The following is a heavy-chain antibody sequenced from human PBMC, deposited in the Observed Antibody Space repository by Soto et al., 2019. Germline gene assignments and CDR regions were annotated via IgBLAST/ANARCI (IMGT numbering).Heavy chain of an antibody. V-gene: IGHV3-48*02. CDR2: ISSSSSTI. CDR3: ARGPYYYGSGSHFDY. D-gene: IGHD3-10*01. J-gene: IGHJ4*02. CDR1: GFTFSSYS. Sequence: EVQLVESGGGLVQPGGSLRLSCAASGFTFSSYSMNWVRQAPGKGLEWVSYISSSSSTIYYADSVKGRFTISRDNAKNSLYLQMNSLRDEDTAVYYCARGPYYYGSGSHFDYWGQGTLVTVSS.